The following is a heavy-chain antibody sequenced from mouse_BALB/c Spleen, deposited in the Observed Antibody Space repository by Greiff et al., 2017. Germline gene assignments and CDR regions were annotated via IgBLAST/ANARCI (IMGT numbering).Heavy chain of an antibody. CDR2: ISSGSSTI. CDR1: GFTFSSFG. V-gene: IGHV5-17*02. J-gene: IGHJ4*01. Sequence: DVKLVESGGGLVQPGGSRKLSCAASGFTFSSFGMHWVRQAPEKGLEWVAYISSGSSTIYYADTVKGRFTISRDNPKNTLFLQMTSLRSEDTAMYYCARNEGYAMDYWGQGTSVTVSS. CDR3: ARNEGYAMDY.